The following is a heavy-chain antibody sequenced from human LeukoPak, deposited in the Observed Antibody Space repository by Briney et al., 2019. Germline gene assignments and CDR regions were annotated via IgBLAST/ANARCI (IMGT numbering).Heavy chain of an antibody. D-gene: IGHD3-10*01. CDR2: ITSSSSTI. J-gene: IGHJ4*02. CDR3: ARDALGGFDY. CDR1: RFTFSTYS. Sequence: TGGSLRLSCSASRFTFSTYSMNWVRQAPGKGLEWVSYITSSSSTIYYADSVKGRFTISRDNAKNSLYLQINSLRDEDTAAHYCARDALGGFDYWGQGTLVTVSS. V-gene: IGHV3-48*02.